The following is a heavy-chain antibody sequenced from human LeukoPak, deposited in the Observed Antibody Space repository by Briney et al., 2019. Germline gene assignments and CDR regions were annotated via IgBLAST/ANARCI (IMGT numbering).Heavy chain of an antibody. D-gene: IGHD3-3*01. CDR3: AKDRAILRFLDPSSPRFDY. CDR1: GFTFSSYA. J-gene: IGHJ4*02. Sequence: GGSLRLSCAASGFTFSSYAMRWVRQAPGKGLEWVSAISGSGGSTYYADSVKGRFTISRDNSKNTLYLQMNSLRAEDTAVYYCAKDRAILRFLDPSSPRFDYWGQGTLVTVSS. V-gene: IGHV3-23*01. CDR2: ISGSGGST.